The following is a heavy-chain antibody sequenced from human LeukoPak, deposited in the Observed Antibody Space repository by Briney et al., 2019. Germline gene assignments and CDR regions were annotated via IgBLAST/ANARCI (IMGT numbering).Heavy chain of an antibody. J-gene: IGHJ4*02. CDR1: GGSFSGYY. V-gene: IGHV4-34*01. D-gene: IGHD5-12*01. CDR2: INHSGST. CDR3: AKDSGYSGYDSSDY. Sequence: SETLSLTCAVYGGSFSGYYWSWIRQPPGKGLEWIGEINHSGSTNYNPSLKSRVTISVDTSKNQFSLKLSSVTAADTAVYYCAKDSGYSGYDSSDYWGQGTLVTVSS.